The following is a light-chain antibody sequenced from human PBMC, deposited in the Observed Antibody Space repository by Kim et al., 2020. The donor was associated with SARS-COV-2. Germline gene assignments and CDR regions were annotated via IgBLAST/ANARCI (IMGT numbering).Light chain of an antibody. CDR2: DVS. Sequence: QSALTQPASVSGSPGQSITISCTGTSSDIGNNNYVSWYQQHPGKAPKLMIYDVSNRPSGVSNRFSGSKSGNTASLTISGLQAEDEADYYCSSYANSAISYVFGTGTKVTVL. J-gene: IGLJ1*01. CDR1: SSDIGNNNY. CDR3: SSYANSAISYV. V-gene: IGLV2-14*03.